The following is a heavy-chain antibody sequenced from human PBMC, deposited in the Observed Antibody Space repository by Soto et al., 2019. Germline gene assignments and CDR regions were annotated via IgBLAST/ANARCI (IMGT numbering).Heavy chain of an antibody. J-gene: IGHJ5*02. CDR1: GFTFSSYG. CDR2: ISYDGSNK. CDR3: APRYDSSGYYSHWFDP. Sequence: PGGSLRLSCAASGFTFSSYGMHWVRQAPGKGLEWVAVISYDGSNKYYADSVKGRFTISRDNSKNTLYLQMNSLRAEDTAVYYCAPRYDSSGYYSHWFDPWGQGTLVTVSS. D-gene: IGHD3-22*01. V-gene: IGHV3-30*03.